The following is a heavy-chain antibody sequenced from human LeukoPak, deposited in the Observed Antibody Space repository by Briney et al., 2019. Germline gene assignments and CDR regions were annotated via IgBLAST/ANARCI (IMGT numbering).Heavy chain of an antibody. Sequence: GGSLRLSCAASGFTFSSYWMSWVRQAPGKGLEWVANIKQDGSEKYYVDSVKGRFTISRDNAKNSLYLQMNSLRAEDTAVYYCAREGDITMIVVAHPEYFDLWGRGTLVTVSS. CDR1: GFTFSSYW. CDR3: AREGDITMIVVAHPEYFDL. D-gene: IGHD3-22*01. CDR2: IKQDGSEK. J-gene: IGHJ2*01. V-gene: IGHV3-7*01.